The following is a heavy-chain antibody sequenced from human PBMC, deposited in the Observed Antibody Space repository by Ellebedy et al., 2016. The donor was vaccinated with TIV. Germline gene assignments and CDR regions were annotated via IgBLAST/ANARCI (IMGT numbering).Heavy chain of an antibody. CDR1: GYTFTSFG. Sequence: ASVKVSCKASGYTFTSFGITWVRQAPGQGLEWMGWISVYSGNTNYEQKFQGRVTMTTDTSTRTAYMELRRLRSDDTAVYYCARVIGLRDCDGATCSPPPPLDYWGQGTLVIVSA. CDR3: ARVIGLRDCDGATCSPPPPLDY. CDR2: ISVYSGNT. J-gene: IGHJ4*02. D-gene: IGHD2-21*01. V-gene: IGHV1-18*04.